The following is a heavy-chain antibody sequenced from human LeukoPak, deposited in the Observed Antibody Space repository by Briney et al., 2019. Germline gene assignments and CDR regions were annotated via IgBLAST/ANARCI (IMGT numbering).Heavy chain of an antibody. V-gene: IGHV4-61*02. CDR1: GGSISSGSYY. D-gene: IGHD3-16*01. J-gene: IGHJ6*03. CDR2: IYASGST. Sequence: SETLSLTCTVSGGSISSGSYYWSWIRQPAGKGLEWIGRIYASGSTNYNPSLKSRVTISVDTSKNQFSLKLSSVTAADTAVYYCVSTFEPYYYMDVWGKGTTVTVSS. CDR3: VSTFEPYYYMDV.